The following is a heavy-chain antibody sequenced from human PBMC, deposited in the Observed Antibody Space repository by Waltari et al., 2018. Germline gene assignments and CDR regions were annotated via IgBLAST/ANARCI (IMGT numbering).Heavy chain of an antibody. Sequence: QVQLQESGPGLVKPSETLSRTCTVSGGYISSYYWSWIRKPPGKGLEWIGYIYYSGSTNYNPSLKSRVTISVNTSKNQFSLKLSSVTAADTAVYYCARAVSHYYYYMDVWGKGTTVTVSS. V-gene: IGHV4-59*01. CDR2: IYYSGST. J-gene: IGHJ6*03. CDR3: ARAVSHYYYYMDV. CDR1: GGYISSYY.